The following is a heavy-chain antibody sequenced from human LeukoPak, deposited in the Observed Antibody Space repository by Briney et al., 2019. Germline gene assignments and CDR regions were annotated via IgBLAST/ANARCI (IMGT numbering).Heavy chain of an antibody. V-gene: IGHV4-39*01. Sequence: SETLSLTCTVSGGSISSSSYYWGWIRQPPGKGLEWIGSIYYSGSTYYNPSLKSRVTISVDTSKNQFSLKLSSVTAADTAVYYCARRGDQTIFGVVIVGFDYWGQGTLVTVPS. CDR1: GGSISSSSYY. D-gene: IGHD3-3*01. CDR2: IYYSGST. CDR3: ARRGDQTIFGVVIVGFDY. J-gene: IGHJ4*02.